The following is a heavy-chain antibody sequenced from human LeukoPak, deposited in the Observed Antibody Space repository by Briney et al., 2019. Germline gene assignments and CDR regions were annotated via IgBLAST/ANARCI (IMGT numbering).Heavy chain of an antibody. D-gene: IGHD3-16*01. CDR2: ISGSGGNT. Sequence: GGSLRLSCAASGLTFSNYGMSWVRQAPGKGLEWVSAISGSGGNTYYADSVRGRFAISRDNSKDTVYLQMNSLRVEDTAIYYCVSASRENWGSIDYWGQGTLVTVSS. CDR1: GLTFSNYG. CDR3: VSASRENWGSIDY. V-gene: IGHV3-23*01. J-gene: IGHJ4*02.